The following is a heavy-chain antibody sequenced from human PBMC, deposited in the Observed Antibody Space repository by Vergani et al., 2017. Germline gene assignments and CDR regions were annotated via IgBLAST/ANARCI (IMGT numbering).Heavy chain of an antibody. CDR3: ARGRRITMVRGVSYNWFDP. Sequence: QVQLQESGPGLVKPSETLSLTCAVSGFPIDNGYYWDWIRQPPGKGLEWIGEINHSGSTNYNPSLKSRVTISVDTSKNQFSLKLSSVTAADTAVYYCARGRRITMVRGVSYNWFDPWGQGTLVTVSS. D-gene: IGHD3-10*01. V-gene: IGHV4-38-2*01. CDR2: INHSGST. CDR1: GFPIDNGYY. J-gene: IGHJ5*02.